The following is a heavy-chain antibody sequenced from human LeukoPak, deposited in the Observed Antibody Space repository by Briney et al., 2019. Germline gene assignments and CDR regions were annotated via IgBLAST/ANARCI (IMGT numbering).Heavy chain of an antibody. CDR2: IIPIFGTA. CDR3: ARDRSTTMVRGVIIPYFDY. D-gene: IGHD3-10*01. V-gene: IGHV1-69*13. CDR1: GGTFSSYA. Sequence: SVKVSCKASGGTFSSYAISWVRQAPGQGLEWMGGIIPIFGTANYAQKFQGRVTITADESTSTAYMELSSLRSEDTAVYYCARDRSTTMVRGVIIPYFDYWGQGTLVTVSS. J-gene: IGHJ4*02.